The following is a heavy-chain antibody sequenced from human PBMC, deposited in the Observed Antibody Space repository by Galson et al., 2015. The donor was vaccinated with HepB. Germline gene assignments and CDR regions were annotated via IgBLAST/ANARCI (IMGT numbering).Heavy chain of an antibody. CDR2: IVVGSGNT. Sequence: SVKVSCKASGFNFTSSAMQWVRQARGQRLEWIGWIVVGSGNTKDAQKFQERVTITRDMSIRTAYMELSSLRSEDTAVYYCAAGIVGTTTPDFDSWGQGTLVTVSS. D-gene: IGHD1-26*01. J-gene: IGHJ4*02. V-gene: IGHV1-58*02. CDR3: AAGIVGTTTPDFDS. CDR1: GFNFTSSA.